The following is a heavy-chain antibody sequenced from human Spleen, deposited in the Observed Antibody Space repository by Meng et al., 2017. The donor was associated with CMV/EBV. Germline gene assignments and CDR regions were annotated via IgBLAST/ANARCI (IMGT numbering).Heavy chain of an antibody. V-gene: IGHV3-30*04. CDR3: ARDNDY. Sequence: GESLKISCAASGFTFSSYAMHWVRQAPGKGLEWVAVISHDGSNIHYADSVRGRFSISRDNSKNTLYLQLDSLRPEDTGVFFCARDNDYWGQGTLVTVSS. CDR2: ISHDGSNI. CDR1: GFTFSSYA. J-gene: IGHJ4*02.